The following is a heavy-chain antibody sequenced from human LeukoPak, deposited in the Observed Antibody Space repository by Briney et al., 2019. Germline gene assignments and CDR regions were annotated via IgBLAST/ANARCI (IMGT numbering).Heavy chain of an antibody. Sequence: SETLSLTCTVFGGSLSSSSFYWGWLRQPPGKGLEWIGSIYYSGSTYYNPSLKSRVTISVDTSKNQFSLKLSSVTAADTAVYYCARGDNWNYWNFDYWGQGTLVTVSS. J-gene: IGHJ4*02. D-gene: IGHD1-7*01. V-gene: IGHV4-39*07. CDR3: ARGDNWNYWNFDY. CDR2: IYYSGST. CDR1: GGSLSSSSFY.